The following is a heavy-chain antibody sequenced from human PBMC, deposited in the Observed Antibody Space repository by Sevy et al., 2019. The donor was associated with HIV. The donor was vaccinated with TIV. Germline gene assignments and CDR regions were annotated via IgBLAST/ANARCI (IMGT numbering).Heavy chain of an antibody. V-gene: IGHV1-69*13. J-gene: IGHJ5*02. CDR2: LIPSFGAA. D-gene: IGHD4-17*01. Sequence: ASVKVSCKASGGTFSSYGISWVRQAPGQGLEWMAGLIPSFGAANYRRNFQGRVTITADESTSTAYMELSSLRSEDTAMYYCAKYDYGDYVGWFDPWGQGTLVTVSS. CDR3: AKYDYGDYVGWFDP. CDR1: GGTFSSYG.